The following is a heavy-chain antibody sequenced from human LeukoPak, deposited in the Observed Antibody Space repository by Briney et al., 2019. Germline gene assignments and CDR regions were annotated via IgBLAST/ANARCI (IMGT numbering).Heavy chain of an antibody. J-gene: IGHJ5*02. CDR3: ARCEAYDYYLNWFDT. V-gene: IGHV1-69*05. D-gene: IGHD3-10*01. Sequence: ASVKVSCKASGGTFSSYAISWVRQPPGQGLEWMGRIIPIFGTANYAQKFQGRVTIPTDDSTTTAYMKLSGLRSEDPAVYCCARCEAYDYYLNWFDTWGQGTLVTVSS. CDR2: IIPIFGTA. CDR1: GGTFSSYA.